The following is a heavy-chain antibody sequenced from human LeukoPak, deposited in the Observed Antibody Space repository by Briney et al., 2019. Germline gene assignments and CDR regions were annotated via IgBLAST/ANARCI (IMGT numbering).Heavy chain of an antibody. D-gene: IGHD4-17*01. Sequence: GASVTVSCKASGYTFTGYYMHWVRQAPAQGLEWMGWINPNSGGTNYAQKFQGRVTMTRDTSISTAYMELSRLRSDDTAVYYCAREMTTVTTPWIYWGQGTLVTVSS. CDR2: INPNSGGT. V-gene: IGHV1-2*02. CDR1: GYTFTGYY. CDR3: AREMTTVTTPWIY. J-gene: IGHJ4*02.